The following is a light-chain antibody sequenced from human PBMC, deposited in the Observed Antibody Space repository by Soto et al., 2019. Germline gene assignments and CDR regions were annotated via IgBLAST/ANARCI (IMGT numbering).Light chain of an antibody. CDR1: SSDVGDYNS. J-gene: IGLJ1*01. V-gene: IGLV2-11*01. Sequence: QSALPQPRSVSGSPGQSVTVSCIGTSSDVGDYNSVSWYQQHPGKAPKLMIYDVSKRPSGVPDRFSGSKSGNTASLTISGLQAEDEADYYCCSYVGSYSYVFGIGTKLTVL. CDR3: CSYVGSYSYV. CDR2: DVS.